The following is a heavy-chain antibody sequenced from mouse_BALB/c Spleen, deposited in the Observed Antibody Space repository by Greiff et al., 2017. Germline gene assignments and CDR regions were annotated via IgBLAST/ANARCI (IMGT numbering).Heavy chain of an antibody. CDR1: GFTFSSYG. D-gene: IGHD1-1*01. V-gene: IGHV5-6*01. CDR2: ISSGGSYT. J-gene: IGHJ3*01. CDR3: ARHYYGSISFAY. Sequence: EVKLVESGGDLVKPGGSLKLSCAASGFTFSSYGMSWVRQTPDKRLEWVATISSGGSYTYYPDSVKGRFTISRDNAKNTLYLQMSSLKSEDTAMYYCARHYYGSISFAYWGQGTLVTVSA.